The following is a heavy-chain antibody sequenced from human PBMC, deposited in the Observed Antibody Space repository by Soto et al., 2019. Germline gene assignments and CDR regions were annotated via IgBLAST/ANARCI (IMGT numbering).Heavy chain of an antibody. CDR3: ALNIAAAVYYYYYGMDV. Sequence: SVKVSCKASGGTFSSYAIGWVRQAPGQGLEWMGGIIPIFGTANYAQKFQGRVTITADESTSTAYMELSSLRSEDTAVYYCALNIAAAVYYYYYGMDVWGQGTTVTVSS. J-gene: IGHJ6*02. CDR1: GGTFSSYA. D-gene: IGHD6-13*01. CDR2: IIPIFGTA. V-gene: IGHV1-69*13.